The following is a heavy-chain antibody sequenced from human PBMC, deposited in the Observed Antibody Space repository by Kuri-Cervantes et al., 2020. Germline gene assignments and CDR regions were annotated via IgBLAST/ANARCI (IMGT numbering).Heavy chain of an antibody. Sequence: GSLRLSCAVYGGSFSGYYWSWIRQPPGKGLEWIGEINHSGSTNYNPSLKSRVTISVDTSKNQFSLVLTSVTAADTAVYYCTTGGEGNFGDYFSLWGQGTLVTVSS. CDR2: INHSGST. CDR3: TTGGEGNFGDYFSL. V-gene: IGHV4-34*01. D-gene: IGHD4-17*01. J-gene: IGHJ4*02. CDR1: GGSFSGYY.